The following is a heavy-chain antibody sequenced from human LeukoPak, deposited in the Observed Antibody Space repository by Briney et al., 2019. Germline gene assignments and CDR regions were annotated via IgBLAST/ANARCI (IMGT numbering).Heavy chain of an antibody. CDR3: ARDASLGSGPTDGFDL. CDR1: GYSISRGYY. CDR2: IHHTGKT. V-gene: IGHV4-38-2*02. J-gene: IGHJ3*01. D-gene: IGHD2-15*01. Sequence: SETLSPTCAVSGYSISRGYYWGWIRQAPGKGLELIGSIHHTGKTYYHPSLKSRVTISIDTSKNQFSLKVTYVTAADTAVYFCARDASLGSGPTDGFDLWGRGTLVTVSS.